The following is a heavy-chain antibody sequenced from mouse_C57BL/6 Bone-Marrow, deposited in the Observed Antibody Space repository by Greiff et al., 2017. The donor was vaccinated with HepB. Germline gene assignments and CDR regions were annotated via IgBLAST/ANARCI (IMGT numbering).Heavy chain of an antibody. D-gene: IGHD1-1*01. CDR3: ARSAYYGSSH. V-gene: IGHV1-64*01. Sequence: QVQLKQPGAELVKPGASVKLSCKASGYTFTSYWMHWVKQRPGQGLEWIGMIHPNSGSTNYNEKFKSKATLTVDKSSSTAYMQLSSLTSEDSAVYYCARSAYYGSSHWGQGTTLTVSS. CDR1: GYTFTSYW. CDR2: IHPNSGST. J-gene: IGHJ2*01.